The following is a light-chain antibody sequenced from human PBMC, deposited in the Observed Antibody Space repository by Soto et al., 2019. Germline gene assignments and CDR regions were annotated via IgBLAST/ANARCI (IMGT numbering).Light chain of an antibody. CDR2: GAS. CDR3: QQYGSSPQT. Sequence: IVLTQSPGTLSLSPGERATLSCRARQRVSSSYLAWYQQKPGQAPRLLIYGASSRATGIPDRFSGSGSGTDFTLTISRLEPEDFAVYYCQQYGSSPQTFGQGTKVEIK. CDR1: QRVSSSY. V-gene: IGKV3-20*01. J-gene: IGKJ1*01.